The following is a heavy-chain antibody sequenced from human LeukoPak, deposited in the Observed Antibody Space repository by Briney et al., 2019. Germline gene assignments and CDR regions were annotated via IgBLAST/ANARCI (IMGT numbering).Heavy chain of an antibody. J-gene: IGHJ4*02. Sequence: SETLSLTCTVSGGSMSSYYWSWIRQPPGKGLEWIGYIYYSGSTNYNPSLKSRVTMSVDTPKNQFSLKLSSVTAADTAVYYCARRTGYYDGFDYWGQGTLVTVSS. CDR3: ARRTGYYDGFDY. CDR1: GGSMSSYY. CDR2: IYYSGST. V-gene: IGHV4-59*01. D-gene: IGHD3/OR15-3a*01.